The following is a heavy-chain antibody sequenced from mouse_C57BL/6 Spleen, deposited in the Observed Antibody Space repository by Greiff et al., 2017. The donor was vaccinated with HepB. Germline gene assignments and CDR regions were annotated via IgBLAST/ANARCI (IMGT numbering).Heavy chain of an antibody. V-gene: IGHV1-15*01. J-gene: IGHJ1*03. Sequence: QVQLQQSGAELVRPGASVTLSCKASGYTFTDYEMHWVKQTPVHGLEWIGAIDPETGGTAYKQKFKGKAILPADKSSSTAYMELRGLTSEDSAVYYCTRSDGSSPWYFDVWGTGTTVTVTS. CDR3: TRSDGSSPWYFDV. CDR2: IDPETGGT. CDR1: GYTFTDYE. D-gene: IGHD1-1*01.